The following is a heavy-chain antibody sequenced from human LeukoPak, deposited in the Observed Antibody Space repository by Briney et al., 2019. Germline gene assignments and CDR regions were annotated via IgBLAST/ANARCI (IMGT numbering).Heavy chain of an antibody. Sequence: GGSLRLSCAASGFTFSSYAMSWVRQAPGKGLEWVSAISGSGGSTYYADSVKGRFTISRDNSKNTLYLQMNSLRAEDTAVYYCAKSGNSSSWWTNFDYWGQGTLVTVSS. J-gene: IGHJ4*02. CDR2: ISGSGGST. D-gene: IGHD6-13*01. CDR1: GFTFSSYA. V-gene: IGHV3-23*01. CDR3: AKSGNSSSWWTNFDY.